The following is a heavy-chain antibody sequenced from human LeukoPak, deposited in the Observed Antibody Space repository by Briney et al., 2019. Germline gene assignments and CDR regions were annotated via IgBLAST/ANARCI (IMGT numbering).Heavy chain of an antibody. D-gene: IGHD1-1*01. J-gene: IGHJ5*02. CDR1: GGSISSSSYH. CDR2: IYYSGST. V-gene: IGHV4-39*01. Sequence: KPSETLSLTCTVSGGSISSSSYHWGWIRQPPGKGLEWIGSIYYSGSTYYNPSLKSRVTISVDTSKNQFSLKLSSVTAADTAVYYCARHEYKAAWFDPWGQGTLVTVSS. CDR3: ARHEYKAAWFDP.